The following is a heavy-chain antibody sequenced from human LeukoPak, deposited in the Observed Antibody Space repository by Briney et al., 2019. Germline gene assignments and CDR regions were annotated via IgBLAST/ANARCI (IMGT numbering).Heavy chain of an antibody. V-gene: IGHV3-9*01. J-gene: IGHJ4*02. Sequence: GRSLRLSCAASGFTFDDYAMHWVRQAPGKGLEWVSGISWNSGSIGYADSVKGRFTISRDNAKNSLYLQMNSLRAEDTALYYCAKDRYSNYDSSGYPDYWGQGTLATVSS. CDR1: GFTFDDYA. CDR2: ISWNSGSI. CDR3: AKDRYSNYDSSGYPDY. D-gene: IGHD3-22*01.